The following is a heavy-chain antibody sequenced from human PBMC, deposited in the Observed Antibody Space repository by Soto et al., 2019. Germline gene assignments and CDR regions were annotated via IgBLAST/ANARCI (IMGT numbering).Heavy chain of an antibody. J-gene: IGHJ4*02. CDR3: ARGLGYSSGWYDFDY. CDR2: INHSGST. D-gene: IGHD6-19*01. CDR1: GGSFSGYS. Sequence: SETLSLTCAVYGGSFSGYSWSWIRQPPGKGLEWIGEINHSGSTNYNPSLKSRVTISVDTSKNQFSLKLSSVTAADTAVYYCARGLGYSSGWYDFDYWGQGTLVTVSS. V-gene: IGHV4-34*01.